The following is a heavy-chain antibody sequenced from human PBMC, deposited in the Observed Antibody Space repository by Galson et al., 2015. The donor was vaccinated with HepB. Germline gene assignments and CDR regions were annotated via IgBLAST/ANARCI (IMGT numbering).Heavy chain of an antibody. J-gene: IGHJ6*03. D-gene: IGHD2-15*01. CDR3: ARGGRETSATRFNNYYYMDV. Sequence: ETLSLTCAVYGGSFSAYYWSWIRQPPGKGLEWIGEINHGGSTNYNPSLKSRVTTSVDTSKNQISLKLSSVTAADTAVYYCARGGRETSATRFNNYYYMDVWGKGTTVTVSS. CDR1: GGSFSAYY. CDR2: INHGGST. V-gene: IGHV4-34*01.